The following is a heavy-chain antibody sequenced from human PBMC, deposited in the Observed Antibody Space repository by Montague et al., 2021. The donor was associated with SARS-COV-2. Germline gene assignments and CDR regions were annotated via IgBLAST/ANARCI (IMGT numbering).Heavy chain of an antibody. D-gene: IGHD3-22*01. CDR1: GGSFTLYY. Sequence: SETLSLTCNVSGGSFTLYYWSWIRQTPGRGLEWIGLIYYSGSTIYNPSLKSRVTMSVDTSKNQFSLRLTSVTAADTAVYYCAREKYYFDSSGLRNDYFEYWGQGILVTVSS. CDR2: IYYSGST. V-gene: IGHV4-59*01. J-gene: IGHJ4*02. CDR3: AREKYYFDSSGLRNDYFEY.